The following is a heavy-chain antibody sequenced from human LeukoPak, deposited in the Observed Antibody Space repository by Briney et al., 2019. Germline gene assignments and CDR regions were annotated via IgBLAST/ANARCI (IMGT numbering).Heavy chain of an antibody. Sequence: PSETLSLTCTVSGGSISSGSYYWSWIRQPAGKGLEWIGRIYTSGSTNYNPSLKSRVTISVDTSKNQFSLKLSSVTAADTAVYYCAKDGAKRWLQFRSHYSYYMDVWGKGTTVTVSS. J-gene: IGHJ6*03. D-gene: IGHD5-24*01. CDR1: GGSISSGSYY. CDR2: IYTSGST. V-gene: IGHV4-61*02. CDR3: AKDGAKRWLQFRSHYSYYMDV.